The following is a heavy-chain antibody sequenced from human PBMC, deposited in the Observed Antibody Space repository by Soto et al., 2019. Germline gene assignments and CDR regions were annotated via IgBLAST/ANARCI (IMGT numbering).Heavy chain of an antibody. Sequence: EVQLVESGGGLVQPGGSLRLSCAASGFTFSSYWMSWVRQAPGKGLEWVANIKQDGSEKYYVDSVKGRFTISRDNAKNSLYLQMNSLRAEDTAVYYCARAGVVITFAEYFQHWGQGTLVTVSS. D-gene: IGHD3-22*01. V-gene: IGHV3-7*03. CDR3: ARAGVVITFAEYFQH. J-gene: IGHJ1*01. CDR2: IKQDGSEK. CDR1: GFTFSSYW.